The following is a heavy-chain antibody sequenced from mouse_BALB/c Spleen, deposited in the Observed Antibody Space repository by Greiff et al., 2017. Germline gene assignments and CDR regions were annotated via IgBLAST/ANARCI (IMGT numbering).Heavy chain of an antibody. J-gene: IGHJ4*01. CDR1: GYTFTSYW. V-gene: IGHV1S81*02. CDR3: ARSGTGTRAMDY. D-gene: IGHD4-1*01. Sequence: VQLQQSGAELVKPGASVKLSCKASGYTFTSYWMHWVKQRPGQGLEWIGEINPSNGRTNYNEKFKSKATLTVDKSSSTAYMQLSSLTSEDSAVYYCARSGTGTRAMDYWGQGTSVTVSS. CDR2: INPSNGRT.